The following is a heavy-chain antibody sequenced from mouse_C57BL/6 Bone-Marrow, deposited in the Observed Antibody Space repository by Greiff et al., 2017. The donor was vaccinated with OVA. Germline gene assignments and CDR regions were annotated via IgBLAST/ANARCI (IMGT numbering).Heavy chain of an antibody. CDR1: GYTFTSYW. CDR3: ARCGSSYWYFDG. J-gene: IGHJ1*03. V-gene: IGHV1-55*01. CDR2: IYPGSGST. D-gene: IGHD1-1*01. Sequence: QVQLQQPGAELVKPGASVKMSCKASGYTFTSYWITWVKQRPGQGLEWIGDIYPGSGSTNYNEKFKSKATLTVDTSSSTAYMQLSSLTSEDSAVYYCARCGSSYWYFDGWGTGTTVTVAS.